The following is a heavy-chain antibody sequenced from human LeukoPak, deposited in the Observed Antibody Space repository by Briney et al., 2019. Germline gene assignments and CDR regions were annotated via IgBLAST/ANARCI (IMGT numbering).Heavy chain of an antibody. CDR2: INPNSGGT. V-gene: IGHV1-2*02. Sequence: ASVKVSCKASGYIFTGYYMHWVRQAPGQGLEWMGWINPNSGGTNYAQKFQGRVTMTRDTSISTAYMELSRLRSDDTAVYYCARDEYCGGDCFYYFDYWGQGTLVTVSS. CDR3: ARDEYCGGDCFYYFDY. J-gene: IGHJ4*02. CDR1: GYIFTGYY. D-gene: IGHD2-21*01.